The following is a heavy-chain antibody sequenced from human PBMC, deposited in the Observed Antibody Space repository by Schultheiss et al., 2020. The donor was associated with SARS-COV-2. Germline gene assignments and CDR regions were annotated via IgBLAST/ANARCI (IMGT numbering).Heavy chain of an antibody. CDR2: IYYSGST. D-gene: IGHD2/OR15-2a*01. CDR3: AREGLSGEIDY. V-gene: IGHV4-34*01. CDR1: GGSFSGYY. Sequence: LSLTCAVYGGSFSGYYWSWIRQPPGKGLEWIGYIYYSGSTYYNPSLKSRVTISVDTSKNQFSLKLSSVTAADTAVYYCAREGLSGEIDYWGQGTLVTVSS. J-gene: IGHJ4*02.